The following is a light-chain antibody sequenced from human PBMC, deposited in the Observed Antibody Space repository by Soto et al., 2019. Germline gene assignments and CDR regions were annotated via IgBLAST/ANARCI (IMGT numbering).Light chain of an antibody. CDR2: GAS. CDR3: ELYGSSHAIT. CDR1: QSVSSSY. V-gene: IGKV3-20*01. J-gene: IGKJ5*01. Sequence: EIVLTQSPGTLSLSPGERATLSCKASQSVSSSYLAWYRQKPGQAPRLLIHGASSRATGIPDRVSGSGSGTDFTLTISRLEPGDSAVYHCELYGSSHAITFGQATRRDIK.